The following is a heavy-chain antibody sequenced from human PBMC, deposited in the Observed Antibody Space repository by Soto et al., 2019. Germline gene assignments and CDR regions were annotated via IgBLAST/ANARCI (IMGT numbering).Heavy chain of an antibody. D-gene: IGHD6-19*01. Sequence: SQTLSLTCAISGDSVSSNSAAWNWIRQSPSRGLEWLGRTYYRSKWYNDYAVSVKSRITINPDTSKNQFSLQLNSVTPEDTAVYYCARASGGWYGAGYYYGMDVWGQGTTVTVSS. CDR2: TYYRSKWYN. V-gene: IGHV6-1*01. CDR3: ARASGGWYGAGYYYGMDV. J-gene: IGHJ6*02. CDR1: GDSVSSNSAA.